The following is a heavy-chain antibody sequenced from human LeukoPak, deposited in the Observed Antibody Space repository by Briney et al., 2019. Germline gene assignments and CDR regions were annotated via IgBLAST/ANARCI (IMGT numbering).Heavy chain of an antibody. V-gene: IGHV5-51*01. CDR2: IYPGDSDT. D-gene: IGHD1-20*01. J-gene: IGHJ3*02. Sequence: GESLKISCKGSGYSFTSYWIGWVRQMPGKGLEWMGIIYPGDSDTRYSPSFQGQVTISADKSISTAYLQWSGLKASDTAMYYCARQDMTGGDAFDIWGQGTMVTVSS. CDR3: ARQDMTGGDAFDI. CDR1: GYSFTSYW.